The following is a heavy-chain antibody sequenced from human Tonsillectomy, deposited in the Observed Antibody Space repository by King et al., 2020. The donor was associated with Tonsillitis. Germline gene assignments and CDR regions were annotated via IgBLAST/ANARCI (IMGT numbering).Heavy chain of an antibody. CDR1: GGSITSYY. D-gene: IGHD2/OR15-2a*01. Sequence: VQLQESGPGLVKSSETLSLTCTVSGGSITSYYWSWIRQPAGKGLEWLGLIYSNGITYYNPSLKSRVTMSVDSSKSQFSLKVNSLTAADTAVYFCAYVALTTYLEDSFDIWGQGKMVTVSS. CDR2: IYSNGIT. CDR3: AYVALTTYLEDSFDI. V-gene: IGHV4-4*07. J-gene: IGHJ3*02.